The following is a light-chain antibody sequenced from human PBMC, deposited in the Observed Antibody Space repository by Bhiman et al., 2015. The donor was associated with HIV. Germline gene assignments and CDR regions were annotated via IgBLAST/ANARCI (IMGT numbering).Light chain of an antibody. CDR3: QSGDSSGTYV. V-gene: IGLV3-25*03. Sequence: PGKTARLTCGGNSIGSRSVHWYQQKPGQAPVMVIYKDSERPSGIPERFSGSSSGTTVTLTISGVQAEDEADYYCQSGDSSGTYVFGTGTKVTVL. CDR1: IGSRS. J-gene: IGLJ1*01. CDR2: KDS.